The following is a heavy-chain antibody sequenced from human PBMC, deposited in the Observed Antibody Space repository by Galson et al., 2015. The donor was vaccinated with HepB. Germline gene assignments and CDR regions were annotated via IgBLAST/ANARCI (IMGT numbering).Heavy chain of an antibody. J-gene: IGHJ6*02. Sequence: SLRLSCAASGFTFSSYGMHWVRQAPGKGLEWVAVISYDGSNKYYADSVKGRFTISRDNSKNTLYLQMNSLRAEDTAVYYCAKGIGSYPPDYYYCYGMDVWGQGTTVTVSS. CDR1: GFTFSSYG. V-gene: IGHV3-30*18. D-gene: IGHD1-26*01. CDR3: AKGIGSYPPDYYYCYGMDV. CDR2: ISYDGSNK.